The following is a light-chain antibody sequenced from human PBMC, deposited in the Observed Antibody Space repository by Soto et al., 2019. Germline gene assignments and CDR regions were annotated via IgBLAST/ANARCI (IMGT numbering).Light chain of an antibody. CDR2: EVN. J-gene: IGLJ1*01. CDR1: SSNVGSYKL. CDR3: CSSGGSPTYV. V-gene: IGLV2-23*02. Sequence: QSALTQPASVSGSPGQSITISCTGTSSNVGSYKLVSWYQQHPGKAPKLMIFEVNKRPSEVSNRFSGSKYGNTASLTISGLKVEDEADYYCCSSGGSPTYVFGTGTKVTVL.